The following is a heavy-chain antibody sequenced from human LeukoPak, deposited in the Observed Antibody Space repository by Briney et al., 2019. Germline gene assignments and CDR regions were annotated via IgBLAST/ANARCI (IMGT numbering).Heavy chain of an antibody. V-gene: IGHV3-23*01. CDR1: GFTFSSYG. CDR2: ISGSGGST. J-gene: IGHJ4*02. CDR3: AKTSDILTGFGFDY. D-gene: IGHD3-9*01. Sequence: GGSLRLSCAASGFTFSSYGMSWVRQAPGKGLEWVSAISGSGGSTYYADSVKGRFTISRDNSKNTLYLQMNSLRAEDTAVYYCAKTSDILTGFGFDYWGQGTLVTVSS.